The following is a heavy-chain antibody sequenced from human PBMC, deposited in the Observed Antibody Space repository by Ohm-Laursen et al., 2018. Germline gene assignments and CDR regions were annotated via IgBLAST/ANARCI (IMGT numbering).Heavy chain of an antibody. J-gene: IGHJ5*02. CDR2: IYTSGST. CDR3: ARDKYAVPYSGTPYWFDP. Sequence: SDTLSLTCTVSGGSISSYYWSWIRQPAGKGLEWIGRIYTSGSTNYNPSLKSRVTMSVDTSKNQFSLKLSSVTAADTAVYYCARDKYAVPYSGTPYWFDPWGQGTLVTVSS. V-gene: IGHV4-4*07. D-gene: IGHD1-26*01. CDR1: GGSISSYY.